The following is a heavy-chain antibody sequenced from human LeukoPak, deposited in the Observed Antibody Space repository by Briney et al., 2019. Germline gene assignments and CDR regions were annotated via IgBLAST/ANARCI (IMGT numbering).Heavy chain of an antibody. Sequence: GGSLRLSCAASGFTFSSYNMNWVRQAPGKGLEGVSYISSSSSTIYYADSVKGRFTISRDNAKNSLYLQMNSLRAEDTAVYYCARRKRGGSSGYFDYWGQGTLVTVSS. D-gene: IGHD1-26*01. CDR1: GFTFSSYN. CDR3: ARRKRGGSSGYFDY. J-gene: IGHJ4*02. V-gene: IGHV3-48*01. CDR2: ISSSSSTI.